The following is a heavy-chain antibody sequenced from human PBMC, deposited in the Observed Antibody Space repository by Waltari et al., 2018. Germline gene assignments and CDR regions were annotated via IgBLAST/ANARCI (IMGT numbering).Heavy chain of an antibody. CDR3: TRDFWREIDY. CDR2: IRTKAFGETA. CDR1: GFTLGDYV. V-gene: IGHV3-49*03. Sequence: EVQLVESGGGLVQPGRSLRLSCRASGFTLGDYVMSWIRQAPGKGLKLVSFIRTKAFGETAEYAASVEGRFTISRDDSNNIAYLYMNNLKTEDTAVYYCTRDFWREIDYWGQGTLVTVSS. J-gene: IGHJ4*02. D-gene: IGHD3-3*01.